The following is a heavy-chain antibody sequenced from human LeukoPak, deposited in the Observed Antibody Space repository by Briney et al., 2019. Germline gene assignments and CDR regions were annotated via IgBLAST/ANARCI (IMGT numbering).Heavy chain of an antibody. CDR2: ISAYNGNT. CDR3: ARGVYGDRAADY. Sequence: ASVKVSCKASGYTFTSYGISWVRQAPGQGLEWMGWISAYNGNTNYAQRLQGRVTMTTDTSTSTAYMELRSLRSDDTALYYCARGVYGDRAADYWGQGTLVTVSS. V-gene: IGHV1-18*01. CDR1: GYTFTSYG. D-gene: IGHD4-17*01. J-gene: IGHJ4*02.